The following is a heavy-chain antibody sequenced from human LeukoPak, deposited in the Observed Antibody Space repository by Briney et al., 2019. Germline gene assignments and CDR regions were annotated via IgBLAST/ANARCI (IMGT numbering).Heavy chain of an antibody. V-gene: IGHV3-23*01. CDR1: GFTFSSYA. J-gene: IGHJ4*02. CDR3: AKAGQYYYDSSGYRRRSYYLDY. Sequence: GGSLRLSCAASGFTFSSYAMSWVRQAPGKGLEWVSAISGSGGSTYYADSVKGRFTISRDNSKNTLYLQMTRLRAEDTAVYYCAKAGQYYYDSSGYRRRSYYLDYWGQGTLVTVSS. CDR2: ISGSGGST. D-gene: IGHD3-22*01.